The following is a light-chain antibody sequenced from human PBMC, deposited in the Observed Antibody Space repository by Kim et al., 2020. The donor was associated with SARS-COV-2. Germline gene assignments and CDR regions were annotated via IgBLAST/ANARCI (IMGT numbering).Light chain of an antibody. Sequence: GVTISCTESSSNIGAGYDVHWYQQLPGTAPKLLIYGNSNRPSGVPDRFSGSKSGTSASLAITGLQAEDEADYYCQSYDSSLSGWVFGGGTQLTVL. J-gene: IGLJ3*02. CDR2: GNS. V-gene: IGLV1-40*01. CDR3: QSYDSSLSGWV. CDR1: SSNIGAGYD.